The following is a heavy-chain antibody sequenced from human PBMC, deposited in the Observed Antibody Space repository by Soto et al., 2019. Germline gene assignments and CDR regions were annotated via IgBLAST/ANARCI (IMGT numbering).Heavy chain of an antibody. V-gene: IGHV1-69*13. CDR2: ILPIFGTA. CDR1: GGTFKTES. CDR3: VTVPPKFQKDYYDSSDFFEYFDY. D-gene: IGHD3-22*01. Sequence: SVKVSCKYSGGTFKTESINWVRQAPGQGLEWMGGILPIFGTADYAPRFQGRVTITADEATRTAYMELSSLRSQDTAVYYCVTVPPKFQKDYYDSSDFFEYFDYWG. J-gene: IGHJ4*01.